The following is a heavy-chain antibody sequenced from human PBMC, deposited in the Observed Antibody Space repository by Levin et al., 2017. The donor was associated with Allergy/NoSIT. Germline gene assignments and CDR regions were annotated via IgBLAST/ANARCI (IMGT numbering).Heavy chain of an antibody. V-gene: IGHV3-49*03. CDR3: TSGTDPYGDYGKH. CDR1: GFTFGDYA. Sequence: GESLKISCTASGFTFGDYAMSWFRQAPGKGLEWVGFIRSKAYGGTTEYAASVKGRFTISRDDSKSIAYLQMNSLKTEDTAVYYCTSGTDPYGDYGKHWGQGTLVTVSS. D-gene: IGHD4-17*01. J-gene: IGHJ4*02. CDR2: IRSKAYGGTT.